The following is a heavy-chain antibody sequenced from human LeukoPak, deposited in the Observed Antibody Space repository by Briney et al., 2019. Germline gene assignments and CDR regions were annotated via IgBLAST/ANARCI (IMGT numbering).Heavy chain of an antibody. Sequence: SETPSLTCAVYGGSFSGYYWSWIRQPPGKGLEWIGEINYSGSTNYNPSLKSRVTISVDTSKNQFSLKLSSVTAADTAVYYCARARRYCSGGSCYYFDYWGQGTLVTVSS. CDR2: INYSGST. J-gene: IGHJ4*02. D-gene: IGHD2-15*01. CDR1: GGSFSGYY. V-gene: IGHV4-34*01. CDR3: ARARRYCSGGSCYYFDY.